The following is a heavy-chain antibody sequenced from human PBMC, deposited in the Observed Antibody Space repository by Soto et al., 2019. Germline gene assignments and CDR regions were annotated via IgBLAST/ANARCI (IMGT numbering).Heavy chain of an antibody. CDR1: GFTFSSYG. D-gene: IGHD1-26*01. J-gene: IGHJ3*02. CDR3: AKDFIGTLADAFDI. V-gene: IGHV3-33*06. CDR2: IWYDGSNK. Sequence: PGGSLRLSCAASGFTFSSYGMRWVRQAPGKRLEWVAVIWYDGSNKYYADSVKGRFTISRDNSKNTLYLQMNSLRDEDAAVYYCAKDFIGTLADAFDIWGQGTMVTVSS.